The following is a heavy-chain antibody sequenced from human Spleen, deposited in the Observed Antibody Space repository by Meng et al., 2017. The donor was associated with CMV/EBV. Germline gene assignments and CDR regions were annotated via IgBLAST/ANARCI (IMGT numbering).Heavy chain of an antibody. D-gene: IGHD4-11*01. CDR1: GYTFINYN. J-gene: IGHJ3*02. CDR2: MNPKSGDT. Sequence: ASVKVSCKASGYTFINYNINWVRQATGQGLEWMGWMNPKSGDTAYAQKFQDRVTITRDTSTNTVYMSLSSLTTDDTAVYYCASATVTTYDAFDIWGQGTMVTVSS. CDR3: ASATVTTYDAFDI. V-gene: IGHV1-8*03.